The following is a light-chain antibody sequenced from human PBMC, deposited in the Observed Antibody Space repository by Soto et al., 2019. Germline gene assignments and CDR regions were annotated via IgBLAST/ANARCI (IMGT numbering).Light chain of an antibody. CDR1: QSVSSSY. CDR2: GAS. J-gene: IGKJ4*01. CDR3: QQYGSSPLT. Sequence: EIVLPQSPGTLSSSPGERATISCRASQSVSSSYLAWYQQKPGQAPRLLIYGASTRATGIPDRFSGSGSGTDFTLTISRLEPEEFAVYYCQQYGSSPLTFGGVTKVEIK. V-gene: IGKV3-20*01.